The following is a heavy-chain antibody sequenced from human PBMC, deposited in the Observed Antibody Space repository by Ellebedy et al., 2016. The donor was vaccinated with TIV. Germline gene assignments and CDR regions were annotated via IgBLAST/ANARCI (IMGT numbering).Heavy chain of an antibody. D-gene: IGHD5-24*01. Sequence: ASVKVSCKASGGTFSSYAISWVRQAPGQGLEWMGGIIPIFGTANYAQKFQGRVTITADKSTSTAYMELSSLRSEDTAVYYCARENGYNSAFDYWGQGTLVTVSS. CDR1: GGTFSSYA. CDR3: ARENGYNSAFDY. CDR2: IIPIFGTA. V-gene: IGHV1-69*06. J-gene: IGHJ4*02.